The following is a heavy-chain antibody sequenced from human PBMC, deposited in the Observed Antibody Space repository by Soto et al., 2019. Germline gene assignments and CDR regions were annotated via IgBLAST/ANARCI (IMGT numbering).Heavy chain of an antibody. CDR1: GASISGFY. Sequence: SETLSLTFTVSGASISGFYWSWIRKSAGKGLEWIGRIYATGTTDYNPSLKSRVMMSVDTSEKQFSLKLRSVTAADTAVYYCVRDGTKTLRDWFDPWGQGISVTVSS. CDR3: VRDGTKTLRDWFDP. V-gene: IGHV4-4*07. D-gene: IGHD1-1*01. J-gene: IGHJ5*02. CDR2: IYATGTT.